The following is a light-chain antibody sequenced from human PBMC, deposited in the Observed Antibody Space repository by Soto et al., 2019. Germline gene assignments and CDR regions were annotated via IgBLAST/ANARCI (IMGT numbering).Light chain of an antibody. CDR3: QSYDSSLSGHYV. J-gene: IGLJ1*01. V-gene: IGLV1-40*01. Sequence: QSVLTQPPSVSGAPGQRVTISCTGSSSNIGAGYDVHWYQQLPGTAPKLLIYGNSNRPSGVPDRFSGSKSGTSASLAITGLQAEDEAYYYCQSYDSSLSGHYVFGTGTKLTVL. CDR2: GNS. CDR1: SSNIGAGYD.